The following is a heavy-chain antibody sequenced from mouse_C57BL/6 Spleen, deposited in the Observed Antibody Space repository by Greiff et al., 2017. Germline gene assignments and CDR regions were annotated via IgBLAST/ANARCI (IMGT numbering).Heavy chain of an antibody. V-gene: IGHV1-82*01. D-gene: IGHD2-4*01. J-gene: IGHJ3*01. CDR2: IYPGDGDT. Sequence: VQLLQSGPELVKPGASVKISCKASGYAFSSSWMNWVKQRPGKGLEWIGRIYPGDGDTNYNGKLKGKATLTADKSSSTAYMQLRSLTSEDSAVYFCASLYDYDSYWGQGTLVTVSA. CDR3: ASLYDYDSY. CDR1: GYAFSSSW.